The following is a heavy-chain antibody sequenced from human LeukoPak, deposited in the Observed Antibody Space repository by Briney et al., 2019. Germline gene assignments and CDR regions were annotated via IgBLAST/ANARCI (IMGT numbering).Heavy chain of an antibody. J-gene: IGHJ4*02. D-gene: IGHD3-3*01. CDR3: ARDLVGGIWSAGF. CDR1: GGTFSSYA. V-gene: IGHV1-2*06. Sequence: GASVKVSCKASGGTFSSYAISWVRQAPGQGLEWMGRITPNSGDTIYAQKFQGRATMTRDTSISAAYMELSSLTSDDTAIYYCARDLVGGIWSAGFWGQGTLVTVSS. CDR2: ITPNSGDT.